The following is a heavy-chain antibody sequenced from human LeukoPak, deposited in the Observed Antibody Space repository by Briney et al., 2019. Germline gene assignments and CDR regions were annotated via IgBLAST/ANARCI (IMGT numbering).Heavy chain of an antibody. Sequence: ASVKVSCTASGYTFTSYGISWVRQAPGQGLEWMGWISAYNGNTNYAQKLQGRVTMTTDTSTSTAYMELRSLKSDDTAVYYCARGYSSSNPNPLDYWGQGTLVTVSS. CDR1: GYTFTSYG. CDR3: ARGYSSSNPNPLDY. CDR2: ISAYNGNT. D-gene: IGHD1-14*01. J-gene: IGHJ4*02. V-gene: IGHV1-18*04.